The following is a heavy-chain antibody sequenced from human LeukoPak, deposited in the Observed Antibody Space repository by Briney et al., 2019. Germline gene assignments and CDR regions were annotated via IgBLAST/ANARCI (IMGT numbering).Heavy chain of an antibody. D-gene: IGHD6-19*01. V-gene: IGHV1-8*01. CDR3: ARARRGSSGRGWFDP. J-gene: IGHJ5*02. CDR2: MNPNSGNT. Sequence: ASVKVSRKASGYTFTSYDINWVRQATGQGLEWMGWMNPNSGNTGYAQKFQGRVTMTRNTSISTAYMELSSLRSEDTAVYYCARARRGSSGRGWFDPWGQGTLVTVSS. CDR1: GYTFTSYD.